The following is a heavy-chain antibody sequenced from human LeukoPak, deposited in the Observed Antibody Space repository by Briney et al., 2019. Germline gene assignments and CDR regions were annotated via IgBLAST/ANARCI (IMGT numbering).Heavy chain of an antibody. CDR3: ARDQVDWLLRDYYYYGMDV. D-gene: IGHD3-9*01. CDR1: GGTFSSYA. Sequence: SVKVSCKASGGTFSSYAISWVRQAPGQGLEWMGGIIPIFGTANYAQKFQGRVTITTDESTSTAYMGLSSLRSEDTAVYYCARDQVDWLLRDYYYYGMDVWGQGTTVTVSS. V-gene: IGHV1-69*05. J-gene: IGHJ6*02. CDR2: IIPIFGTA.